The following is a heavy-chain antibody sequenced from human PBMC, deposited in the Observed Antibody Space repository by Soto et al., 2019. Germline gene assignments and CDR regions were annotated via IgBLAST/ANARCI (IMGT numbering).Heavy chain of an antibody. CDR3: ARGHSTDCSNGVCSFFYNHEMDV. Sequence: ASVKVSCKASGYSFTDYHIHWVRQAPGQGLEWLGRINPKSGGTSTAQKFQGWVTMTRDRSISTVYMELTRLRSDDTAVYFCARGHSTDCSNGVCSFFYNHEMDVWRQGTTVTV. CDR2: INPKSGGT. D-gene: IGHD2-8*01. V-gene: IGHV1-2*04. J-gene: IGHJ6*02. CDR1: GYSFTDYH.